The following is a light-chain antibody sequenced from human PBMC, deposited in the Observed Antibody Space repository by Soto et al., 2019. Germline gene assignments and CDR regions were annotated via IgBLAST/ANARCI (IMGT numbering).Light chain of an antibody. CDR1: QSVGGNS. J-gene: IGKJ1*01. V-gene: IGKV3-20*01. CDR3: QQYQNSPRT. CDR2: DTS. Sequence: EIVMTHSPATLSVCPWERATVSCRASQSVGGNSLAWYQQRPGQAPRLLIYDTSKRATGIPDRFSGSGSGTDFTLTISRLEPADFAVYYCQQYQNSPRTFGQGTKVDIK.